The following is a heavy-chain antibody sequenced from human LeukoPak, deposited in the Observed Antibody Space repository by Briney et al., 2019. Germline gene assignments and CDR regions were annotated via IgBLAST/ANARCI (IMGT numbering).Heavy chain of an antibody. V-gene: IGHV3-21*01. Sequence: GGSLRLSCAASGFTLSSYTMNWVRQAPGKGLESASSISSSSRYIYYADSLKGRFAISRDNAKNSLYLQMNSLTAEDTAVYYCARDRLQYEGTFDYWGQGTLVTVSS. CDR3: ARDRLQYEGTFDY. D-gene: IGHD4-11*01. CDR1: GFTLSSYT. CDR2: ISSSSRYI. J-gene: IGHJ4*02.